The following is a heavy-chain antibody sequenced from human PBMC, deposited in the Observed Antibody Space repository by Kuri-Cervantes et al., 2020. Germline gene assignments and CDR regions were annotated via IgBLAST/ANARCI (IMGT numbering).Heavy chain of an antibody. V-gene: IGHV4-39*01. D-gene: IGHD2-21*01. CDR1: GGSISGTSYY. CDR2: IHYSGST. CDR3: ARRADSPTSDY. Sequence: GSLRLSCTVSGGSISGTSYYWTWIRQPPGKGLEWIGSIHYSGSTWPFPSLKSRVSMSVDTSKNQFSLSLSSVTAADTAVYYCARRADSPTSDYWGQGILVTVSS. J-gene: IGHJ4*02.